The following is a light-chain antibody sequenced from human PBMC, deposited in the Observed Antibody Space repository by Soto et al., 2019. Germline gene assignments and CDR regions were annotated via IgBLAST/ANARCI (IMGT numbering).Light chain of an antibody. CDR2: RNN. J-gene: IGLJ2*01. V-gene: IGLV1-47*01. CDR3: AAWDAGVSGPA. Sequence: QSALTQPPSASGTPGQRVTISCSGSSSNIGSKYVYWYQQLPGTAPKLLMYRNNQRPSGVPDRFSGSKSGTSASLDISGLRSEDEADYYCAAWDAGVSGPAFGGGSKVTVL. CDR1: SSNIGSKY.